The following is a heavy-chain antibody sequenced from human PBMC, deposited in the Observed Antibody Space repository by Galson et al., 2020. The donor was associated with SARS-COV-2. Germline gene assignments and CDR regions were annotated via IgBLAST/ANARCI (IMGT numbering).Heavy chain of an antibody. J-gene: IGHJ4*02. V-gene: IGHV3-9*01. CDR1: GFTFDDYA. Sequence: GGSLRLSCAASGFTFDDYAMHWVRQAPGKGLEWVSGISWNSGSIGYADSVKGRFTISRDNAKNSLYLQMNSLRAEDTALYYCAKSPLYYYGGLDYWGQGTLVTVSS. CDR3: AKSPLYYYGGLDY. CDR2: ISWNSGSI. D-gene: IGHD3-10*01.